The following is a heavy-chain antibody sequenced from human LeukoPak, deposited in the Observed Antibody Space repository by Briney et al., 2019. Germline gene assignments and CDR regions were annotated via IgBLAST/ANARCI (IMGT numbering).Heavy chain of an antibody. CDR3: ARAIRSSGWPLMGGAEFDY. Sequence: PGGSLRLSCAASGFPLSSYAMSWVRQAPGKGLEWVANIKQDGSEKYYVDSVKGRFTISRDNAKNSLYLQMNSLRAEDTAVYYCARAIRSSGWPLMGGAEFDYWGQGTLVTVSS. V-gene: IGHV3-7*01. J-gene: IGHJ4*02. CDR2: IKQDGSEK. D-gene: IGHD6-19*01. CDR1: GFPLSSYA.